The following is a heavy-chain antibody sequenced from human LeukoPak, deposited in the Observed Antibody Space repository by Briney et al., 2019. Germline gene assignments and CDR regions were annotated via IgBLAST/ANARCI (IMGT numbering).Heavy chain of an antibody. D-gene: IGHD6-13*01. CDR2: LYYTGST. CDR1: GGSISSSSYY. J-gene: IGHJ4*02. Sequence: PSETLSLTCTVSGGSISSSSYYWGWIRQPPGKGLEWIGSLYYTGSTYYNPSLKSRVTISVDTSKNQFSLKLSSVTAADTAVYYCARHYSRRGRFHYFDYWGQGTLVTVSS. CDR3: ARHYSRRGRFHYFDY. V-gene: IGHV4-39*01.